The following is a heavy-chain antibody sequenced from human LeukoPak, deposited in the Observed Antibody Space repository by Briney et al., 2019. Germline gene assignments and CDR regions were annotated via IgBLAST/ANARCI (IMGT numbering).Heavy chain of an antibody. Sequence: SETLSLTCTVSGGSISSGSYYWSWIRQPAGKGLEWIGRIYTSGSTNYNPSLKSRVTISVDTSKNQFSLKLSSVTAADTAVYYCARALGYSGSGYFDYWGQGTLVTVSS. J-gene: IGHJ4*02. D-gene: IGHD5-12*01. CDR2: IYTSGST. CDR1: GGSISSGSYY. CDR3: ARALGYSGSGYFDY. V-gene: IGHV4-61*02.